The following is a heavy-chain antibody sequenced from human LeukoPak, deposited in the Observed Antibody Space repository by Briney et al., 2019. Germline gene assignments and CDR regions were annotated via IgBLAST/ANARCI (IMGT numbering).Heavy chain of an antibody. D-gene: IGHD6-13*01. Sequence: SETLSLTCTVSGGSISNHYGSWIRQPPGKGLEWIGYIYDSETTNYNPSLKSRVTMSVDTSKNQFFLNLSSVTAADTALYYCASRPRGSTWYGVFDYWSRGTLVTVSS. CDR3: ASRPRGSTWYGVFDY. CDR1: GGSISNHY. J-gene: IGHJ4*02. CDR2: IYDSETT. V-gene: IGHV4-59*11.